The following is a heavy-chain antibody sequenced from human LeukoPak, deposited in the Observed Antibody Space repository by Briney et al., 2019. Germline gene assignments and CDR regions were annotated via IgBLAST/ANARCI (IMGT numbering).Heavy chain of an antibody. Sequence: SVKVPCKASGGTFSSYAISWVRQAPGQGLEWMGGIIPIFGTANYAQKFQGRVTITTDESTSTAYMELSSLRSEDTAVYYCARAHIAPKTAVAFDIWGQGTMVTVSS. J-gene: IGHJ3*02. CDR1: GGTFSSYA. D-gene: IGHD6-13*01. V-gene: IGHV1-69*05. CDR3: ARAHIAPKTAVAFDI. CDR2: IIPIFGTA.